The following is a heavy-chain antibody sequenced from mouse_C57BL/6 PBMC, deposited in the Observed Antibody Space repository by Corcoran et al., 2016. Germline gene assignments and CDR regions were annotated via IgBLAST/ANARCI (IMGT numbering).Heavy chain of an antibody. CDR1: GYTFTDYY. D-gene: IGHD4-1*01. V-gene: IGHV1-75*01. J-gene: IGHJ2*01. CDR2: IFPGSGST. Sequence: QVQLQQSGPELVKHGASVKISCKASGYTFTDYYIDWVKQRPGQGLEWIGWIFPGSGSTYYNEKFKGKATLTVDKSSSTAYMLISSLTSEDSAVDFCASGTDYWGQGTTLTVSS. CDR3: ASGTDY.